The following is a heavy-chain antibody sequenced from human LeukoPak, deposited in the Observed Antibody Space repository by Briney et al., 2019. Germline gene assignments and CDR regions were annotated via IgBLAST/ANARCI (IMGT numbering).Heavy chain of an antibody. CDR2: ITSSSTYT. V-gene: IGHV3-21*01. Sequence: GGSLRLSCAASGFSFSSYNMNWVRQTPGKGLEWVSSITSSSTYTFYADSVKGRFTISRDNARNSLYLQMNSLRAEDTAVYYCARDPYSGTYGDTYYFYMHVWPKRPTVTISS. D-gene: IGHD1-26*01. CDR1: GFSFSSYN. J-gene: IGHJ6*03. CDR3: ARDPYSGTYGDTYYFYMHV.